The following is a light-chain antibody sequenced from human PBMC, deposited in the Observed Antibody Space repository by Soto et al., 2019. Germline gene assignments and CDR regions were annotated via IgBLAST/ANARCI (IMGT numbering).Light chain of an antibody. J-gene: IGKJ1*01. CDR3: QQYQSYSRT. CDR1: QSISSW. CDR2: DAS. V-gene: IGKV1-5*01. Sequence: DIQMNQSPSTLSASVGDRVTITCRASQSISSWLAWYQQKPGKAAKLLIYDASSLESGVPSRFSGSGSGTEFPLTISSLKPDDFATYYCQQYQSYSRTFGQGTKVEIK.